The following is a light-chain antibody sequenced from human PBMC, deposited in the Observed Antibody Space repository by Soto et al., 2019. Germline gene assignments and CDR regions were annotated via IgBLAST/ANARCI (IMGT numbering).Light chain of an antibody. V-gene: IGKV3-20*01. CDR3: QQYGSSPQT. CDR1: RSVSSDY. J-gene: IGKJ1*01. Sequence: EIVLTQSPGTLSLSPEERPTLSCRASRSVSSDYLAWYQQKPGQAPRLLIHGASNRATGIPDRFSGRGSGTDFTLTISRLEPEDFAVYYCQQYGSSPQTFGQGTKVDIK. CDR2: GAS.